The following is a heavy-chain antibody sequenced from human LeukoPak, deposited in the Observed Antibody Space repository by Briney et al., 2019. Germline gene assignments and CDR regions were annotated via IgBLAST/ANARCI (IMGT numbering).Heavy chain of an antibody. CDR3: ARVWGTVTTTYWFDP. CDR1: GGTFSSYA. Sequence: ASVKVSCKASGGTFSSYAISWVRQAPGQGLEWMGGIIPIFGTANYAQKFQGRVTITTDESTSTAYMELSSLRSEDTAVYYCARVWGTVTTTYWFDPWGQGTLVIVSS. CDR2: IIPIFGTA. J-gene: IGHJ5*02. D-gene: IGHD4-17*01. V-gene: IGHV1-69*05.